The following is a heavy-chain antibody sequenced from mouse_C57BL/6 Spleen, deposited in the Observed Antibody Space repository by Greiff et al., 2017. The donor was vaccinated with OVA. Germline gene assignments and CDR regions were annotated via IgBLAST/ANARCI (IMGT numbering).Heavy chain of an antibody. V-gene: IGHV5-4*01. Sequence: EVKLVESGGGLVKPGGSLKLSCAASGFTFSSYAMSWVRQTPEKRLEWVATISDGGSYTYYPDNVKGRFTISRDNAKNNLYLQMSHLKSEDTAMYYGARDGRYGSSAFAYWGQGTLVTVSA. D-gene: IGHD1-1*01. CDR3: ARDGRYGSSAFAY. J-gene: IGHJ3*01. CDR2: ISDGGSYT. CDR1: GFTFSSYA.